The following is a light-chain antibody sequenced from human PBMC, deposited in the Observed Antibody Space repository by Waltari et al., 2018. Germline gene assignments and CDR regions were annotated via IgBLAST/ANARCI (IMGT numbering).Light chain of an antibody. CDR1: QSVVHSEGNTS. Sequence: VVMTQSPLPLPVTLGQPASTPCRSSQSVVHSEGNTSLTWFQQRPGQSPRRLIYKVSNRGSGVPDRCSGSGTGTDYTLKTSRVEAEEFGVYYCMQGAHWRPFGQGAKLEIK. J-gene: IGKJ2*01. CDR2: KVS. V-gene: IGKV2-30*02. CDR3: MQGAHWRP.